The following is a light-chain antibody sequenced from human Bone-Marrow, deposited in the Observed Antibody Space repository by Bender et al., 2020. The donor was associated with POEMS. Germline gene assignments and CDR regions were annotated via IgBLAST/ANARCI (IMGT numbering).Light chain of an antibody. V-gene: IGLV2-11*01. Sequence: QSALTQPRSVSGSPGQSVTISCTGTSSDVGGYNYVSWYQHHPGKAPKLMIYDVTNRPSWVSDRFSGSKSGNTASLTISGLQAEDEADYYCHSYATSSTRLFGGGTKVAVL. J-gene: IGLJ2*01. CDR1: SSDVGGYNY. CDR3: HSYATSSTRL. CDR2: DVT.